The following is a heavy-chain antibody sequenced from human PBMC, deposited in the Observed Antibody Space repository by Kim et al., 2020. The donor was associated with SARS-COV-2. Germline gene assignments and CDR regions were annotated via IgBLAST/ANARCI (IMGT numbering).Heavy chain of an antibody. D-gene: IGHD6-13*01. CDR3: ARESLEAAAGYYFDY. V-gene: IGHV6-1*01. J-gene: IGHJ4*02. Sequence: VSVNSRITINPDTSKNQFSLQLNSVTPEDTAVYYCARESLEAAAGYYFDYWGQGTLVTVSS.